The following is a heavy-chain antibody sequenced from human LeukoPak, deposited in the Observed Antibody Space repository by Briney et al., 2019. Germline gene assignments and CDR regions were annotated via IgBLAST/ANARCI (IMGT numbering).Heavy chain of an antibody. D-gene: IGHD3-3*01. J-gene: IGHJ5*02. CDR3: AAYDFWSGYPLDP. V-gene: IGHV1-18*01. CDR1: VYTFTSYS. CDR2: ISPSNGHT. Sequence: ASLKISCKTSVYTFTSYSISWVRQAPGQGLEWVGWISPSNGHTNYAQKLQDRVTMTTYTSTSTVYMELRSLRSDDTAVYYCAAYDFWSGYPLDPWGQGTLVTVSS.